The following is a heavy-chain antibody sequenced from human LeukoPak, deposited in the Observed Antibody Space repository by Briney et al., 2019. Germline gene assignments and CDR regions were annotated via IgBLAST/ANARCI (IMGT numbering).Heavy chain of an antibody. CDR2: ISSSSSYI. J-gene: IGHJ3*02. CDR3: ARDWIAVAGLGAFDI. D-gene: IGHD6-19*01. V-gene: IGHV3-21*01. Sequence: GGSLRLSCAASGFTFSSYSMNWVRQAPGKGLEWVSSISSSSSYIYYADSVKGRFTISRDNAKNSLYLQMNSLRAEDTAVYYCARDWIAVAGLGAFDIWGQGTMVTVSS. CDR1: GFTFSSYS.